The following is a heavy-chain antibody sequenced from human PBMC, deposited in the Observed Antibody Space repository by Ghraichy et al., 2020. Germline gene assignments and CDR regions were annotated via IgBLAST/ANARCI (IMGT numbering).Heavy chain of an antibody. CDR1: GDSISNYY. CDR3: ARGHCSGNTCYAWDYYYGMAV. D-gene: IGHD2-2*01. V-gene: IGHV4-59*01. Sequence: SETLSLTCTVSGDSISNYYWHWIRQPPGKGLEWIGYLYYSGGTNYNPSLRSRVTMSVDTSKNQFSLKLSSVTAADSAVYYCARGHCSGNTCYAWDYYYGMAVWGQGTPVTVSS. CDR2: LYYSGGT. J-gene: IGHJ6*02.